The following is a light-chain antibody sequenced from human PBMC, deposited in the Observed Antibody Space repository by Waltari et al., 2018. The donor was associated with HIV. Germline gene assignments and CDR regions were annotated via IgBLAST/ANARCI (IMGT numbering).Light chain of an antibody. CDR1: RSNIGTNT. CDR3: AAWDDSLNGVL. J-gene: IGLJ2*01. CDR2: SNN. V-gene: IGLV1-44*01. Sequence: QSVLTQPPSASGTPGQGVTISCSGARSNIGTNTVHWYRQLPGTAPQLLFYSNNGRPSGVPDRFAGSKSGTSASLAISGLQSEDEADYYCAAWDDSLNGVLFGGGTKLTVL.